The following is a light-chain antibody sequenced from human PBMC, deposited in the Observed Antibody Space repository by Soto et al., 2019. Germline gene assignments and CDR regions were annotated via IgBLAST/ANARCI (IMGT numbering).Light chain of an antibody. V-gene: IGKV3-11*01. J-gene: IGKJ5*01. Sequence: EIVLTQSPATLSLFPGERATLSCRASQSVSSYLAWYQQKPGQAPRLLIYDASNRATGIPARFSGSGSGTDFTLTISSLEPDDFATYYCQQYNNWPPITFGQGTRLEIK. CDR2: DAS. CDR3: QQYNNWPPIT. CDR1: QSVSSY.